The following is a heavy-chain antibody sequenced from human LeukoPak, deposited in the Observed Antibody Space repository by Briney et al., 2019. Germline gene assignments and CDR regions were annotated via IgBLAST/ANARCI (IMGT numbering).Heavy chain of an antibody. J-gene: IGHJ4*02. CDR3: ATAGFGVVTQYPGSFGY. Sequence: ASVKVSCKVSGYTLTELSMHWVRQAPGKGLGWMGGFDPEDGETIYAQKFQGRVTMTEDTSTDTAYMELSSLRSEDTAVCYCATAGFGVVTQYPGSFGYWGQGTLVTVTS. CDR1: GYTLTELS. CDR2: FDPEDGET. D-gene: IGHD3-3*01. V-gene: IGHV1-24*01.